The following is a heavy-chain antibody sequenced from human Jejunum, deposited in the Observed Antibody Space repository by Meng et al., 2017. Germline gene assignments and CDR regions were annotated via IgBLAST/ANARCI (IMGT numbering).Heavy chain of an antibody. D-gene: IGHD2-15*01. CDR2: IKSKADGGTS. Sequence: GGSLSLSCAASAFTLRNAWFTWVRQAPGKWLEWLCPIKSKADGGTSDYAAPVKGRFTFSRDDSKNTVYLQMNSLTTEDTAVYYCSTKWRGGGNWGQGTLVTVSS. J-gene: IGHJ4*02. V-gene: IGHV3-15*01. CDR1: AFTLRNAW. CDR3: STKWRGGGN.